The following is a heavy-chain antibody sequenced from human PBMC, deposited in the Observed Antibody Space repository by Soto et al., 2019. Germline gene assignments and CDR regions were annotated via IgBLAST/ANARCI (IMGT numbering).Heavy chain of an antibody. CDR1: GYSFTSYW. J-gene: IGHJ5*02. V-gene: IGHV5-51*01. CDR2: IYPGDSDT. D-gene: IGHD3-9*01. CDR3: ARQGRTILTGKNWFDP. Sequence: GESLKISCKGSGYSFTSYWIGWVRQMPGKGLEWMGIIYPGDSDTRYSPSFQGQVTISADKSISTAYLQWSSLKASDTAMYYCARQGRTILTGKNWFDPWGQGTLVTVSS.